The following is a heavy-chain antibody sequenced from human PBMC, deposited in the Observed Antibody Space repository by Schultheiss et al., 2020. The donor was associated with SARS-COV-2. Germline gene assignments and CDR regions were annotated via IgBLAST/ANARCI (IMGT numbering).Heavy chain of an antibody. Sequence: ASVKVSCKASGYTFTGYYMHWVRQAPGQGLEWMGWINPNSGGTNYAQKFQGWVTMTRDTSISTAYMELSRLRSDDTAVYYCAAAPGDGLIAMGEDYWGQGTLVTVSS. CDR1: GYTFTGYY. CDR2: INPNSGGT. D-gene: IGHD6-6*01. CDR3: AAAPGDGLIAMGEDY. V-gene: IGHV1-2*04. J-gene: IGHJ4*02.